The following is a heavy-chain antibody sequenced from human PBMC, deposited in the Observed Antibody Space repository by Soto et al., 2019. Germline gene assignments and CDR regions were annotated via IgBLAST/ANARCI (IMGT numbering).Heavy chain of an antibody. Sequence: PGESLKISCKGSGYSFTSYWIGWVRQMPGKGLEWMGIIYPGDSDTRYSPSFQGQVTISADKSISTAYLQWSSLKASDTAMYYCARHREHTAMVHYYYYYGMDVWGQGTTVTVSS. CDR2: IYPGDSDT. CDR3: ARHREHTAMVHYYYYYGMDV. CDR1: GYSFTSYW. V-gene: IGHV5-51*01. D-gene: IGHD5-18*01. J-gene: IGHJ6*02.